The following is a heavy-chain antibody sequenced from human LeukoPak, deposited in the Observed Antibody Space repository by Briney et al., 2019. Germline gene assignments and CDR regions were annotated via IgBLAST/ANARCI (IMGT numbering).Heavy chain of an antibody. CDR3: ARAHYGDYGGYYFDY. D-gene: IGHD4-17*01. V-gene: IGHV1-2*04. CDR1: GYTFTAFY. Sequence: ASVKVSCKASGYTFTAFYMHWVRQAPGQGLEWMGWINPNSGGTNYAQKFQGWVTMTRDTSISIAYMELSRLRSDDTAVYYCARAHYGDYGGYYFDYWGQGTLVTFSS. J-gene: IGHJ4*02. CDR2: INPNSGGT.